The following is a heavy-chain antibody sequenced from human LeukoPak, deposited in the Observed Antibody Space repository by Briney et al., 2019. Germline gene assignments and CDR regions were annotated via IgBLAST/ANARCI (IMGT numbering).Heavy chain of an antibody. Sequence: ASVKVSCKASGYTFSGYYIFWVRRAPGQGREWMGWINPNSGGTNYAQQFQGRVTITKDTSISTASMELIRLTSDDTAVYHCAREDYDFWSGYYFYYYYGMDVWGQGTTVTVSS. CDR3: AREDYDFWSGYYFYYYYGMDV. D-gene: IGHD3-3*01. J-gene: IGHJ6*02. V-gene: IGHV1-2*02. CDR2: INPNSGGT. CDR1: GYTFSGYY.